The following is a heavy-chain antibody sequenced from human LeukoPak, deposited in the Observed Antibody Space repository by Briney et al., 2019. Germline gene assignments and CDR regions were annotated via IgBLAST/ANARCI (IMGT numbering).Heavy chain of an antibody. V-gene: IGHV3-7*05. J-gene: IGHJ4*02. CDR2: IKEDGSEQ. CDR1: GFTFRSYW. CDR3: ATYQGYNYGPFDY. D-gene: IGHD5-18*01. Sequence: GGSLRLSCAASGFTFRSYWMSWVRQAPGKGPEWVANIKEDGSEQYYVDSVKGRFTISRNNAKNSLYLQMNSLRAEDTAVYYCATYQGYNYGPFDYWGQGTLVTVSS.